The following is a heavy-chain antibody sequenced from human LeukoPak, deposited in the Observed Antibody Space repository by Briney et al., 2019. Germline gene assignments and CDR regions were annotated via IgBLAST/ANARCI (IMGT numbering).Heavy chain of an antibody. CDR2: IWPSGST. Sequence: SETLSLTCSVSGGSISSGPYFWSWIRQSPGQGLEWIGYIWPSGSTNYNPSLSGRVAISLDKSRNHFTLMVTAVTAADTAVYYCARGDWFDPWGPGMLVTVSS. V-gene: IGHV4-30-2*06. CDR1: GGSISSGPYF. J-gene: IGHJ5*02. CDR3: ARGDWFDP.